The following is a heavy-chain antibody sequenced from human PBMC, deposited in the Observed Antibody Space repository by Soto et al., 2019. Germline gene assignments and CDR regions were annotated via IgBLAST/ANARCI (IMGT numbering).Heavy chain of an antibody. D-gene: IGHD2-2*01. CDR3: VRDQDIVVVPAANFDY. Sequence: GGSLRLSCAASGFTFSSYSMNWVRQAPGKGLEWVSSISSSSSYIYYADPVKGRFTISRDNAKNSLYLQMNSLRAEDTAVYYCVRDQDIVVVPAANFDYWGQGTLVTVSS. J-gene: IGHJ4*02. CDR1: GFTFSSYS. V-gene: IGHV3-21*01. CDR2: ISSSSSYI.